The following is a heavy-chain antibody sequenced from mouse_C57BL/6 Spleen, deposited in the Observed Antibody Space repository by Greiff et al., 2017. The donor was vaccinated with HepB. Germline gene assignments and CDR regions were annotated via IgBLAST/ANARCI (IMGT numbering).Heavy chain of an antibody. D-gene: IGHD4-1*01. CDR3: ARGTGTGFTY. V-gene: IGHV1-61*01. J-gene: IGHJ3*01. CDR2: IYPSDSET. CDR1: GYTFTSYW. Sequence: QVQLQQPGAELVRPGSSVKLSCKASGYTFTSYWMDWVKQRPGQGLEWIGNIYPSDSETHYNQKFKDKATLTVDKSSSTAYMQLSSLTSEDSAVYYCARGTGTGFTYWGHGTLVTVSA.